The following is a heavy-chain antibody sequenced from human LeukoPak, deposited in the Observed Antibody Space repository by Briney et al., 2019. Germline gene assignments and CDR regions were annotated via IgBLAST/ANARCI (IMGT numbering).Heavy chain of an antibody. Sequence: PGGSLRLSCAASGFTFSAYWVHWVRQAPGKGLVWVSRINSDGSSTSYADSVKGRFTISRDNAKNTLYLQMNSLRAEDTAVYYCTSKTTDYHDSSGVGGYWGQGTLVTVSS. CDR2: INSDGSST. D-gene: IGHD3-22*01. V-gene: IGHV3-74*01. CDR3: TSKTTDYHDSSGVGGY. CDR1: GFTFSAYW. J-gene: IGHJ4*02.